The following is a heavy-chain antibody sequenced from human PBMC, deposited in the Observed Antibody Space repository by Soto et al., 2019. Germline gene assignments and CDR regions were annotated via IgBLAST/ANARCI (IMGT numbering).Heavy chain of an antibody. CDR1: GGTFSSYA. J-gene: IGHJ3*02. CDR2: IIPIFGTA. Sequence: SVKVSCKASGGTFSSYAISWVRQAPGQGLEWMGGIIPIFGTANYAQKFQGRVTITADESTSTAYMELSSLRSEDTAVYYCAREWTTGYDAFDIWGQGTMVTVSS. D-gene: IGHD3-9*01. V-gene: IGHV1-69*13. CDR3: AREWTTGYDAFDI.